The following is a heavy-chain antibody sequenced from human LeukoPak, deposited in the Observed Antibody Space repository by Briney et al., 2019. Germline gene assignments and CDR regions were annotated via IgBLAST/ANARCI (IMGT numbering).Heavy chain of an antibody. CDR1: GLPFSTDA. CDR2: ISGSGDNT. J-gene: IGHJ4*02. CDR3: ARRSSGWFDY. Sequence: GGSLRLSCAASGLPFSTDAMSWVRQAPGKGLEWVSIISGSGDNTYYADSVKGRFTISRDNSKNTLYLQINSLRAEDTAVYYCARRSSGWFDYWGQGTLVTVSS. D-gene: IGHD6-19*01. V-gene: IGHV3-23*01.